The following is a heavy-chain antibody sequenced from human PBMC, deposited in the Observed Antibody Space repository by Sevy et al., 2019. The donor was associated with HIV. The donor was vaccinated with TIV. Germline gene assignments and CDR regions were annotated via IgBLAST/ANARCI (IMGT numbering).Heavy chain of an antibody. J-gene: IGHJ4*02. D-gene: IGHD2-21*02. CDR2: IWFFGTGK. V-gene: IGHV3-33*03. CDR1: GFNFSEHG. CDR3: AKDECGGNCYFDS. Sequence: GGSLRLSCAASGFNFSEHGMHWVRQAPGKGLEWVAVIWFFGTGKYYGDSVKDRFTISRDNSKNTLYLQMDSLRPDDTAMYYCAKDECGGNCYFDSWGQRTLVTVSS.